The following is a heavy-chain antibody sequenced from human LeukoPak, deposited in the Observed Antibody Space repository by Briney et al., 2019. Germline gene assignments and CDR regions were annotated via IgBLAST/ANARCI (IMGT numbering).Heavy chain of an antibody. V-gene: IGHV3-66*01. CDR2: IYSGGST. J-gene: IGHJ6*02. CDR3: ARSYSNHLFGMDV. CDR1: GFTVSSYY. D-gene: IGHD4-11*01. Sequence: GGSLRLSCAASGFTVSSYYMTWVPQAPGKGLEWVSVIYSGGSTYYADSVKGRVAISRDNSKNTVFLQMNSVRAEDTAVYYCARSYSNHLFGMDVWGQGTTVTVSS.